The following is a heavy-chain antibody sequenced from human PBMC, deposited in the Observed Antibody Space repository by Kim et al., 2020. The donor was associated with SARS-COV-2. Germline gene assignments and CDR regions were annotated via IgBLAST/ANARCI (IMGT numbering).Heavy chain of an antibody. CDR1: GFTFSSYA. Sequence: GGSLRLSCAASGFTFSSYAMSWVRQAPGKGLEWVSAISGSGGSTYYADSVKGRFTISRDNSKNTLYLQMNSLRAEDTAVYYCAKADPSAAGFYYYYGMDVWGQGTTFTVS. CDR2: ISGSGGST. V-gene: IGHV3-23*01. CDR3: AKADPSAAGFYYYYGMDV. D-gene: IGHD6-13*01. J-gene: IGHJ6*02.